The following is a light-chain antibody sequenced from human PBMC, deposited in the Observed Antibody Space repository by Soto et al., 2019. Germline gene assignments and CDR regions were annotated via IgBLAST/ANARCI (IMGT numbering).Light chain of an antibody. CDR2: GAS. V-gene: IGKV3-20*01. J-gene: IGKJ2*01. CDR1: QCVNNNY. Sequence: EIVLTQSPGTLSLSPGERATLSCRASQCVNNNYLAWYQQKPGQAPRLLIYGASSRATVIPDGFSGSGSGTDFTLTISRLEPEDFAVYYCQQYCSSQYTFGQGTKLEIK. CDR3: QQYCSSQYT.